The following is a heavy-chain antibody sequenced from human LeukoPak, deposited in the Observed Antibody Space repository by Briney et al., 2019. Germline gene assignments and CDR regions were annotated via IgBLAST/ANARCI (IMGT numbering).Heavy chain of an antibody. CDR1: GFTFNDHY. J-gene: IGHJ5*02. D-gene: IGHD3-3*01. Sequence: GGSQRLSCATSGFTFNDHYLGWVRQAPGRGLEWVGRTLNRRGSYTTEYAASVKGRFTISRDNAKNSLYLQMNSLRAEDTAMYYCARDRSGDDDFWSGYYTNYFDPWGQGTLVTVSS. CDR3: ARDRSGDDDFWSGYYTNYFDP. V-gene: IGHV3-72*01. CDR2: TLNRRGSYTT.